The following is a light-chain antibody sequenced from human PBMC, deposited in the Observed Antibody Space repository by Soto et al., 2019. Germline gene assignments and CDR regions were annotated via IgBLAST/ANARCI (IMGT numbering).Light chain of an antibody. V-gene: IGKV3-20*01. CDR1: QSVSSSY. Sequence: EIVLTQSPGTLSLSPGERATLSCRASQSVSSSYLAWYQQKPGQAPRFLIYGASSRATGIPARFSGSGSGTDFTLTISRLEPEDFAVYYCQQYGSSPTTFGQGTKVDIK. CDR2: GAS. J-gene: IGKJ1*01. CDR3: QQYGSSPTT.